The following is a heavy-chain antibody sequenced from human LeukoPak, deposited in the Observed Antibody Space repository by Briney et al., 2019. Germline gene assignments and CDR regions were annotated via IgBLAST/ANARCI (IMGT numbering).Heavy chain of an antibody. CDR3: AGEDYFDSSGYASWRFDI. CDR1: GGTFSSYT. J-gene: IGHJ3*02. Sequence: ASVKVSCKASGGTFSSYTISWVRQAPGHGLEWMGGIIPLFGTPDYAQKFQDRLTITADKSTSTAYMELSSLRSEDTAVYYCAGEDYFDSSGYASWRFDIWGQGTMVTVSS. V-gene: IGHV1-69*06. D-gene: IGHD3-22*01. CDR2: IIPLFGTP.